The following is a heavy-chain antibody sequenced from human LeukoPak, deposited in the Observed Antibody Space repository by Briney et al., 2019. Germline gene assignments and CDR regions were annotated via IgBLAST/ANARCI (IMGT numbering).Heavy chain of an antibody. CDR2: IYHSGST. D-gene: IGHD3-9*01. CDR3: ARDSSPDTYYDILTGYDT. V-gene: IGHV4-38-2*02. CDR1: GYSISSGYY. J-gene: IGHJ5*02. Sequence: SETLSLTCTVSGYSISSGYYWGWIRQPPGKGLEWIGSIYHSGSTYYNPSLKSRVTISVDTSKNQFSLKLSSVTAADTAVYYCARDSSPDTYYDILTGYDTWGQGTLVTVSS.